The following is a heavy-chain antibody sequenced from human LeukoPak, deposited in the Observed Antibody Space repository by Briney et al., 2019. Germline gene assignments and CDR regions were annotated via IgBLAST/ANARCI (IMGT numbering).Heavy chain of an antibody. D-gene: IGHD2-15*01. Sequence: ASVKVSCKASGYTFTGYYMHWVRQAPGQGLGWMGRINPNSGGTNYAQKFQGRVTMTRDTSISTAYMELSRLRSDDTAVYYCARVRGDVVVVAATQIFDYWGQGTLVTASS. CDR2: INPNSGGT. CDR1: GYTFTGYY. V-gene: IGHV1-2*06. CDR3: ARVRGDVVVVAATQIFDY. J-gene: IGHJ4*02.